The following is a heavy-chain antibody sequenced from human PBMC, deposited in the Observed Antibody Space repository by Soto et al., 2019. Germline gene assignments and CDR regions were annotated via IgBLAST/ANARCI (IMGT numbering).Heavy chain of an antibody. Sequence: PGGSLRLSCAASGFTFSSYAMSWVRQAPGKGLEWVSAISGSGGSTYYADSVKGRFTISRDNSKNTLYLQMNSLRAEDTAVYYCAKDQHIVVVTAKDYWGQGTLVTVSS. CDR2: ISGSGGST. CDR1: GFTFSSYA. J-gene: IGHJ4*02. D-gene: IGHD2-21*02. V-gene: IGHV3-23*01. CDR3: AKDQHIVVVTAKDY.